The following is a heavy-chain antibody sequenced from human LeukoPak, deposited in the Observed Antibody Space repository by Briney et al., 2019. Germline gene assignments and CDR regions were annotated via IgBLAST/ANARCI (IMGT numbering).Heavy chain of an antibody. D-gene: IGHD3-3*01. CDR1: GGSFSGYY. J-gene: IGHJ6*03. V-gene: IGHV4-34*01. CDR2: INHSGST. Sequence: SETLSLTCAVYGGSFSGYYWSWIRQPPGKGLEWIGEINHSGSTNYNPSLKSRVTISVVTSKNQFSLKLSSVTAADTAVYYCARKGPKVTIFGLVNRKTYMDVWGKGTTVTVSS. CDR3: ARKGPKVTIFGLVNRKTYMDV.